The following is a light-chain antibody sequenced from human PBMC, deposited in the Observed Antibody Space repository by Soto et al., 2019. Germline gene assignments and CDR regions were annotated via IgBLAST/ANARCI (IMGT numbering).Light chain of an antibody. CDR2: ENN. CDR3: SSFAGSNNFPYV. V-gene: IGLV2-8*01. CDR1: SSDVGAYDL. Sequence: QSALTQPASVSGSPGQSITISCIGTSSDVGAYDLVSWYQQYPGTAPRLIIYENNKRPSGVPDRFSGSKSGNTASLTVSGLQAEDEADYYCSSFAGSNNFPYVFGTGTKLTVL. J-gene: IGLJ1*01.